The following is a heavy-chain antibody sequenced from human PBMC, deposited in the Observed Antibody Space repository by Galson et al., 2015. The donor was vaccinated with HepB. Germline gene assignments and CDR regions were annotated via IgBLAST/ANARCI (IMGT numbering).Heavy chain of an antibody. CDR2: INPDNGNT. Sequence: SVKVSCKASGYTFTTYGISWVRQAPGQGLEWVGWINPDNGNTKYAQKVQGRVTMTTDTSPSTASLELSSLRSDDTAVYYGARFPFFGVLTKILLLHHWGQGTLVTVSS. V-gene: IGHV1-18*04. CDR1: GYTFTTYG. J-gene: IGHJ1*01. CDR3: ARFPFFGVLTKILLLHH. D-gene: IGHD3-10*01.